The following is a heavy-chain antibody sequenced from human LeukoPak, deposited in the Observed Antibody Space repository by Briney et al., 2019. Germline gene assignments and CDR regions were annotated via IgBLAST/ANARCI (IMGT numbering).Heavy chain of an antibody. CDR2: FYTSGST. CDR3: ARDRYGGIIDY. Sequence: NPSETLSLTCTVSGGSISSYYWSWIRQPAGKGLEWIGRFYTSGSTNYNPSLKSRVTMSVDTSKNQFSLKLTSVTAADTAMYYCARDRYGGIIDYWGQGTLVTVSS. V-gene: IGHV4-4*07. CDR1: GGSISSYY. D-gene: IGHD1-1*01. J-gene: IGHJ4*02.